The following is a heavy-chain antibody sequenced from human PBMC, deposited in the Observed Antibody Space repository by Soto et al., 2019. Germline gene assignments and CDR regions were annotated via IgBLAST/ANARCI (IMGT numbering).Heavy chain of an antibody. V-gene: IGHV3-30*03. CDR3: VRGQYYFVY. CDR1: GFPFTSYG. D-gene: IGHD6-25*01. J-gene: IGHJ4*02. CDR2: ISYDGSDK. Sequence: QVQLVESGGGVVQPGRSLRLSCAASGFPFTSYGMHWVREGPDKGLEWVAIISYDGSDKYYADSVKGRFTISRDNSKNTLYLQMNSLRPEDTALYYCVRGQYYFVYRGEGTLVIVSS.